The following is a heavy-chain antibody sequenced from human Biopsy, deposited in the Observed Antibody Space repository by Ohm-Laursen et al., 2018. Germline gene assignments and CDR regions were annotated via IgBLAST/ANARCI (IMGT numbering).Heavy chain of an antibody. Sequence: GTLSLTCSVSGGSFTGHYWTWIRQPPGKGLEWIGHISHTGYTSYKSSLKSRVAISLDTSKKHFSLRLTSLAAADTAVYYCARGSNEYGGLYFPHWGQGTLVTVSS. V-gene: IGHV4-59*11. D-gene: IGHD4-23*01. J-gene: IGHJ1*01. CDR1: GGSFTGHY. CDR3: ARGSNEYGGLYFPH. CDR2: ISHTGYT.